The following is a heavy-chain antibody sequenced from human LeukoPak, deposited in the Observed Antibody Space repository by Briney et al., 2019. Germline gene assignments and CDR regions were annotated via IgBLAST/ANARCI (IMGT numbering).Heavy chain of an antibody. CDR1: GFTFSSYV. D-gene: IGHD6-19*01. V-gene: IGHV3-23*01. J-gene: IGHJ6*02. CDR3: AKGSVSMAGTPGDV. CDR2: IGGGGYSA. Sequence: GGSLRLSCAASGFTFSSYVMNWVRQAPGKGLEWVSTIGGGGYSAYYADSVKGRFTISRDNSKNTLFLQMNSLRAEDTAIYYCAKGSVSMAGTPGDVWGQGTTVTVSS.